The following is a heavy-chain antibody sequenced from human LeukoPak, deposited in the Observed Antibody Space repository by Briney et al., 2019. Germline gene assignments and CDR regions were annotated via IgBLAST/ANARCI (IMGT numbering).Heavy chain of an antibody. CDR3: ARVWVDSGYDHFDY. V-gene: IGHV4-59*01. J-gene: IGHJ4*02. CDR2: IYYSGST. D-gene: IGHD5-12*01. Sequence: SETLSLTCTVSGGSISSYYWSWIRQPPGKGLEWTGYIYYSGSTNYNPSLKSRVTISVDTSKNQFSLKLSSVTAADTAVYYCARVWVDSGYDHFDYWGQGTLVTVSS. CDR1: GGSISSYY.